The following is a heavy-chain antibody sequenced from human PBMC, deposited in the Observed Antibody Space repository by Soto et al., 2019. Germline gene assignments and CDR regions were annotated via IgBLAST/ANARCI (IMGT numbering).Heavy chain of an antibody. Sequence: PSETLSLTCTVSGGSISSGGYYWSWIRQHPGKGLEWIGYIYYSGSTYYNPSLKSRVTISVDTSKNQFSLKLSSVTAADTAVYYCARGLELKGEFLVGRAFDIWGQGTMVTVSS. D-gene: IGHD3-10*01. V-gene: IGHV4-31*03. CDR3: ARGLELKGEFLVGRAFDI. J-gene: IGHJ3*02. CDR2: IYYSGST. CDR1: GGSISSGGYY.